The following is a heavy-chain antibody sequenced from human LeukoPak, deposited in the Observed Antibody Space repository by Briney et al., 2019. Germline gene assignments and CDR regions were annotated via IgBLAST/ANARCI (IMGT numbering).Heavy chain of an antibody. V-gene: IGHV4-34*01. CDR2: INHSGST. CDR1: GGSFSGYY. CDR3: ARHGGGGRAFDI. D-gene: IGHD3-16*01. Sequence: PSETLSLTCAVYGGSFSGYYWSWIRQPPGKGLEWIGEINHSGSTNYNPSLKSRVTISVDTSKNQLSLKLSSVTAADTAAVYYCARHGGGGRAFDIWGQGTMVTDSS. J-gene: IGHJ3*02.